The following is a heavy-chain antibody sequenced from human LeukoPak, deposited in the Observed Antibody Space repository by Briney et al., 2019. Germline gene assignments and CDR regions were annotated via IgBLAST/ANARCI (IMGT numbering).Heavy chain of an antibody. V-gene: IGHV1-8*01. CDR2: MNPNSGNT. CDR1: GYTFTSYD. Sequence: ASVKVSCKASGYTFTSYDINWVRQATGQGLEWMGWMNPNSGNTGYAQKFQGRVTMTRNTSISTAYMELSSLRSEYTAVYYCARGGYGDYRSYYYYMDVWGKGTTVTVSS. CDR3: ARGGYGDYRSYYYYMDV. D-gene: IGHD4-17*01. J-gene: IGHJ6*03.